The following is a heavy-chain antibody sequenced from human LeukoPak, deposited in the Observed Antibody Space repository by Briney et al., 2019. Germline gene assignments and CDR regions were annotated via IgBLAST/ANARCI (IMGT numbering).Heavy chain of an antibody. D-gene: IGHD3-22*01. Sequence: GGSLRLSCAASGFTFSSYAMHWVRQAPGKGLEWVAGIWYDGSNKYYEDSVKGRFTISRDNSKNTLYLQMNGLRAEDTAVYYCARDRIGYLDAFDIWGQGTMVTVSS. CDR1: GFTFSSYA. CDR3: ARDRIGYLDAFDI. J-gene: IGHJ3*02. V-gene: IGHV3-33*01. CDR2: IWYDGSNK.